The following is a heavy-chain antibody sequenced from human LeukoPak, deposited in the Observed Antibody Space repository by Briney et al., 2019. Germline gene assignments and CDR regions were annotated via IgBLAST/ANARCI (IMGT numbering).Heavy chain of an antibody. Sequence: ASVKVSCKASGYTFTTYYMHWVRRAPGQGLEWMGWINPNSGGTNYAQKFQGWVTMTRDTSISTAYMELSRLRSDDTAVYYCARAASPDFWSGYLPHPAQYYFDYWGQGTLVTVSS. J-gene: IGHJ4*02. V-gene: IGHV1-2*04. CDR2: INPNSGGT. CDR1: GYTFTTYY. D-gene: IGHD3-3*01. CDR3: ARAASPDFWSGYLPHPAQYYFDY.